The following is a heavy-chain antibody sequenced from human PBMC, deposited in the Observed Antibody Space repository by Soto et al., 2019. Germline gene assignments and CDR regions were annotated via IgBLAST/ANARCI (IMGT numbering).Heavy chain of an antibody. V-gene: IGHV1-58*01. J-gene: IGHJ6*02. D-gene: IGHD5-18*01. Sequence: SVKVSCKASGFTFTSSAVQWVRQARGQRLEWIGWIVVGSGNTNYAQKFQERVTITRDMSTSTAYMELSSLRSEDTAVYYCAAEGYRYGWDDYYYYGMDVWGQGTTVTVSS. CDR3: AAEGYRYGWDDYYYYGMDV. CDR1: GFTFTSSA. CDR2: IVVGSGNT.